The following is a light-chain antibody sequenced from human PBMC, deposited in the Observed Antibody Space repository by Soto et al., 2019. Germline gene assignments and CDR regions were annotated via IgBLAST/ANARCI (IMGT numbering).Light chain of an antibody. Sequence: SVLTQPPSVPAAPGQKVTISCCGSSSNIGGNSVSWYQQLPGTAPKLLIYDDNKRPSGIPDRFSGSKSGTSATLGITGFQTGDEADYYCGSWDSSLSAYVFGTGTKVTVL. CDR1: SSNIGGNS. V-gene: IGLV1-51*01. CDR3: GSWDSSLSAYV. J-gene: IGLJ1*01. CDR2: DDN.